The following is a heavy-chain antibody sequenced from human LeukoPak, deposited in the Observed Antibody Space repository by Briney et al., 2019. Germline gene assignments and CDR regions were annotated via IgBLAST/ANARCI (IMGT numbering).Heavy chain of an antibody. CDR1: GNSFTHYY. Sequence: AASVKVSCKSPGNSFTHYYVHWVRQAPGQGLEWVGWIDPNSGGTAYAQKFQGRVTMTRDTSISTVYMELSSLRSDDTAIYYCARPTVTAGWYFDLWGRGTLVTVSS. CDR2: IDPNSGGT. CDR3: ARPTVTAGWYFDL. V-gene: IGHV1-2*02. J-gene: IGHJ2*01. D-gene: IGHD4-17*01.